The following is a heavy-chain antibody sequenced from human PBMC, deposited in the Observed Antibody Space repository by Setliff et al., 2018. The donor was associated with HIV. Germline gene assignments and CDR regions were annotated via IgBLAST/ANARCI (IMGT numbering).Heavy chain of an antibody. CDR2: INPSGGST. D-gene: IGHD3-10*01. CDR3: ARDRGETHNPFDV. Sequence: GASVKVSCKASGYPFTTYYMHWLRQAPGQGLEWMGIINPSGGSTRYAQNFQGRVTMTRDTSTSTVYMELSSLRSDDTAVYYCARDRGETHNPFDVWGQGTMVTVSS. CDR1: GYPFTTYY. J-gene: IGHJ3*01. V-gene: IGHV1-46*01.